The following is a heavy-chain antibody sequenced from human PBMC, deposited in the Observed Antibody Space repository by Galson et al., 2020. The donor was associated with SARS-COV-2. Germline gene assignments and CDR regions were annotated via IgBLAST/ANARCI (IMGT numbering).Heavy chain of an antibody. J-gene: IGHJ3*02. Sequence: HGESLKISCKGSGYNFSKYWITWVRQMPGKGLEWMGRIDPTDSYTNYSPSFQGHVSISVDKSISTVYLQWSSLKASDTAIYYCARHEPVAVALNDAFDIWGQGTMVTVSS. CDR1: GYNFSKYW. CDR2: IDPTDSYT. D-gene: IGHD6-19*01. CDR3: ARHEPVAVALNDAFDI. V-gene: IGHV5-10-1*01.